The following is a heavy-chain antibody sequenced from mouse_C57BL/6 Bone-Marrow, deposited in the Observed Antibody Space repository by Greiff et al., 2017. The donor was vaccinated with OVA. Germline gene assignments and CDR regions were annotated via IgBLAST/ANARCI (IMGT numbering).Heavy chain of an antibody. CDR2: IHPNSGST. J-gene: IGHJ3*01. D-gene: IGHD4-1*01. CDR3: ARGGAGTPFAY. Sequence: QVQLQQPGAELVKPGASVKLSCKASGYTFTSYWMHWVKQRPGQGLEWIGMIHPNSGSTNYNEKFKSNATLTVDKSSSTAYMQLSSRTSEDSAVYYCARGGAGTPFAYWGQGTLVTVSA. V-gene: IGHV1-64*01. CDR1: GYTFTSYW.